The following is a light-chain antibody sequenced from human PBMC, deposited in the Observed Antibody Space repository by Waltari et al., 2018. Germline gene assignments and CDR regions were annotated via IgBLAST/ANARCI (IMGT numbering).Light chain of an antibody. V-gene: IGLV8-61*01. CDR2: STN. CDR1: SDSVSTHYH. Sequence: QPVVTQEPSFSVSPGATVTLTCGLPSDSVSTHYHPSWYRQTPGQAARTLIYSTNIRSSGVPDRFSGSILGNKAALTSTGYQADDESDYYCMLSMGGDIWVFGGGTKLSVL. CDR3: MLSMGGDIWV. J-gene: IGLJ3*02.